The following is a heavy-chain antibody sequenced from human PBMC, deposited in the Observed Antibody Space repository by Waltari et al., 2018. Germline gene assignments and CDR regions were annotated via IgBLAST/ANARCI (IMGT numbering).Heavy chain of an antibody. CDR1: GFTFSAYA. CDR2: IYSGGSNT. Sequence: EVQVLESGGGLVQPGGSLRLSCAASGFTFSAYAMSWVGQAPGKGLGWGSVIYSGGSNTYYADSVKGRFTISRDNSKNTLYLQMNSLRAEDTAVYYCAKNLDWDGDGSDYWGQGTLVTVSS. J-gene: IGHJ4*02. CDR3: AKNLDWDGDGSDY. D-gene: IGHD7-27*01. V-gene: IGHV3-23*03.